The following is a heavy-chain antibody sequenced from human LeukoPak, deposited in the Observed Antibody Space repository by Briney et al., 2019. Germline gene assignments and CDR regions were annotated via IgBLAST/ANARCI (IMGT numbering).Heavy chain of an antibody. V-gene: IGHV3-48*04. Sequence: PGGPLTLSCAASGFVFRSNSMIWLRQAPGKGLRWVSYISSSNSTIVNADSVKARYTISRDNARNTQYLQMNSLRVDDTAIYYGATSGYSNTDFWGQGTLVTVS. CDR3: ATSGYSNTDF. D-gene: IGHD4-11*01. CDR2: ISSSNSTI. J-gene: IGHJ4*02. CDR1: GFVFRSNS.